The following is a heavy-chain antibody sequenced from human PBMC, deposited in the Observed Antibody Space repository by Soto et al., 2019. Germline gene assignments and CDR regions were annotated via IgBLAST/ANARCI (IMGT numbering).Heavy chain of an antibody. V-gene: IGHV3-30*18. CDR3: AKDKVPEMVPAPFDY. J-gene: IGHJ4*02. D-gene: IGHD2-21*02. CDR1: GFTFSSYG. Sequence: QVQLVESGGGVVQPGRSLRLSCAASGFTFSSYGMHWVRQAPGKGLEWVAVISYDGSNKYYADYVKGRFTIFRDNSKNTVYLQMNSLRAEDTAVYYCAKDKVPEMVPAPFDYWGQGTLVTVSS. CDR2: ISYDGSNK.